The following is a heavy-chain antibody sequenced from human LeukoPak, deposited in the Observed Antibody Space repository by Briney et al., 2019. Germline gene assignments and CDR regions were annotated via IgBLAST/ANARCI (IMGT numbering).Heavy chain of an antibody. CDR2: ISWNSGSI. J-gene: IGHJ4*02. CDR3: ARVAMIVAKPYDN. D-gene: IGHD3-22*01. Sequence: GRSLRLSCAASGFTFDDYAMHWVRQAPGKGLEWVSGISWNSGSIGYADSVKGRFTISRDSAKNALYLQMNSLRAEDTAVYYCARVAMIVAKPYDNWGQGTLVTVSS. CDR1: GFTFDDYA. V-gene: IGHV3-9*01.